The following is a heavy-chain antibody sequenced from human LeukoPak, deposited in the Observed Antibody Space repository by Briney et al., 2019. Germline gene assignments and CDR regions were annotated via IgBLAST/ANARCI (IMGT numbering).Heavy chain of an antibody. CDR1: GGSISSYY. CDR3: ARGGGSYPIDY. J-gene: IGHJ4*02. D-gene: IGHD1-26*01. V-gene: IGHV4-39*01. Sequence: SETLSLTCTVSGGSISSYYWSWIRQPPGKGLEWIGSIYYSGSTYYNPSLKSRVTISVDTSKNQFSLKLSSVTAADTAVYYCARGGGSYPIDYWGQGTLVTVSS. CDR2: IYYSGST.